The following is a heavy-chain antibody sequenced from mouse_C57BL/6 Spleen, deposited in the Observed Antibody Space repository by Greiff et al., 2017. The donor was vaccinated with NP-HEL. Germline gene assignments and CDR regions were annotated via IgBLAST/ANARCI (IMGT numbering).Heavy chain of an antibody. D-gene: IGHD1-1*01. CDR2: IYYSGTI. V-gene: IGHV3-5*01. CDR1: GISITTGNYR. J-gene: IGHJ2*01. CDR3: AREAPLRYFDY. Sequence: EVQLQQSGPGLVKPSQTVFLTCTVTGISITTGNYRWSWIRQFPGNKLEWIGYIYYSGTITYNPSLTSRTTITRDTPKNQFFLEMNSLTAEDTATYYCAREAPLRYFDYWGQGTTLTVSS.